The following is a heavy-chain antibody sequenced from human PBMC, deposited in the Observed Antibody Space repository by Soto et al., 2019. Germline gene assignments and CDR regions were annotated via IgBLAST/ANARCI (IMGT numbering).Heavy chain of an antibody. CDR1: GFTFSSYG. D-gene: IGHD2-15*01. CDR3: ASEYCSGGSCYYYGMDV. CDR2: IWYDGSNK. V-gene: IGHV3-33*01. J-gene: IGHJ6*02. Sequence: QVQLVESGGGVVQPGRSLRLSCAASGFTFSSYGMHWGRQAPGKGLEWVAVIWYDGSNKYYADSVKGRFTISRDNSKNTLYLQMNSLRAEDTAVYYCASEYCSGGSCYYYGMDVWGQGTTVTVSS.